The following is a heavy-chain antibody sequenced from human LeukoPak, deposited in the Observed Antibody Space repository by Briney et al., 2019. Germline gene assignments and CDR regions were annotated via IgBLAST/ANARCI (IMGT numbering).Heavy chain of an antibody. Sequence: TSETLSLTCAVYGGSFSGYYWSWIRQPPGKGLEWIGEINHSGSTNYNPSLKSRVTISVDTSKNQFSLKLCSVTAADTAVYYCARSWGYSSGWYVDYWGQGTMVTVSS. CDR1: GGSFSGYY. CDR2: INHSGST. CDR3: ARSWGYSSGWYVDY. D-gene: IGHD6-19*01. J-gene: IGHJ3*01. V-gene: IGHV4-34*01.